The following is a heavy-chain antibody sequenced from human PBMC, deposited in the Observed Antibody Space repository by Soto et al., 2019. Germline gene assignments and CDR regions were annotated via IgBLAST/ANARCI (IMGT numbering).Heavy chain of an antibody. CDR1: GYSFPNYW. CDR2: IYPSYSDT. D-gene: IGHD2-2*01. Sequence: GESLKISCKASGYSFPNYWIGWVRQMPGKGLEWMGTIYPSYSDTRYSPSFQGQVTISVDKSINTAYLQWSSLKASDTAMYFCARHDICSTNICQKWFDPWGQGTLVTVSS. J-gene: IGHJ5*02. CDR3: ARHDICSTNICQKWFDP. V-gene: IGHV5-51*01.